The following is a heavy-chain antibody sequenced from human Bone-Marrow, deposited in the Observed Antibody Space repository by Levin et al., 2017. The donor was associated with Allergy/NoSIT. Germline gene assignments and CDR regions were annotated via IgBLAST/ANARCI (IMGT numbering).Heavy chain of an antibody. V-gene: IGHV5-51*01. D-gene: IGHD1-26*01. J-gene: IGHJ6*02. CDR3: ASSALARDYYYYGMDV. CDR1: GYSFTSYW. Sequence: GASVKVSCKGSGYSFTSYWIGWVRQMPGKGLEWMGIIYPGDSDTRYSPSFQGQVTISADKSISTAYLQWSSLKASDTAMYYCASSALARDYYYYGMDVWGQGTTVTVSS. CDR2: IYPGDSDT.